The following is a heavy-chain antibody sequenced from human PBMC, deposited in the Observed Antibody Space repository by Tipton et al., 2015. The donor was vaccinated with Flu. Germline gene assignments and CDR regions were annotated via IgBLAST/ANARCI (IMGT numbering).Heavy chain of an antibody. D-gene: IGHD2-15*01. CDR3: ARACGSGGNRWFDP. CDR2: FYPSGNR. CDR1: GDSTSIYY. V-gene: IGHV4-4*07. Sequence: TLSLTCTVSGDSTSIYYWNWIRQPAGKGLEWIGRFYPSGNRDYNPSLKNRVTMSLDTSKSQLSLNLTSVTAADTAVYYCARACGSGGNRWFDPWGQGALVTVSS. J-gene: IGHJ5*02.